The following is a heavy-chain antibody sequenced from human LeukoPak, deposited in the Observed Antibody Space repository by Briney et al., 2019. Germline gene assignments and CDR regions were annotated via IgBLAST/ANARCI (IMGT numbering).Heavy chain of an antibody. J-gene: IGHJ5*02. Sequence: ASVKVSCKACGYTFTGYYMHWLRQAPGQGLEWMGWINPNSGGTNYAQKFQGRVTMTRDTSISTAYMKLSRLRSDDTAVYYCARGLSFVVVVAASFDPWGQGTLVTVSS. V-gene: IGHV1-2*02. D-gene: IGHD2-15*01. CDR2: INPNSGGT. CDR1: GYTFTGYY. CDR3: ARGLSFVVVVAASFDP.